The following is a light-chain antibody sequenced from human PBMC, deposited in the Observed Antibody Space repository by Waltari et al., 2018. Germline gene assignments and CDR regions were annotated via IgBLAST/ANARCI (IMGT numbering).Light chain of an antibody. CDR1: QSLLYGNGYNY. Sequence: DVVMTQSPLSLPVTPGEPASISCRSSQSLLYGNGYNYVNWYLQRPGQSPQLLTYLGSNRASGVPGRFSGSGSGTDFTLKISRVEAEDVGVYYCMQGLHFPLTFGPGTKVDIK. CDR3: MQGLHFPLT. CDR2: LGS. J-gene: IGKJ3*01. V-gene: IGKV2-28*01.